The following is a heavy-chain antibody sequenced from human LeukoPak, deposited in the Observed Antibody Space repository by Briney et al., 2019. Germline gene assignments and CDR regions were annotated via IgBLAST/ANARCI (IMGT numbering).Heavy chain of an antibody. Sequence: SESLSLTCAVDVGSFSGYDRSWIRQPPGKGLEWIGEINHSGSTNYNPSLKSRVTISVDTSKNQFSLKLSSVTAADTAVYYCARGRHIVVVTAMDYWGQGTLVTVSS. CDR2: INHSGST. CDR1: VGSFSGYD. J-gene: IGHJ4*02. D-gene: IGHD2-21*02. CDR3: ARGRHIVVVTAMDY. V-gene: IGHV4-34*01.